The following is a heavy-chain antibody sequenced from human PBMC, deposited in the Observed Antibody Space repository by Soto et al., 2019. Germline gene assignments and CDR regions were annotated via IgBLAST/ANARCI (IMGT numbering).Heavy chain of an antibody. CDR3: ARARKGSGSDYYYHYGMDV. Sequence: TSETLSLTCSVYGGSFSDYYWSWIRQPPGKGLEWIGEINHSGSTNYNPSLKSRVTISVHTSKNQFSLKLSSVNAADTAVYYCARARKGSGSDYYYHYGMDVWGKGTTVTVSS. D-gene: IGHD3-3*01. V-gene: IGHV4-34*01. CDR1: GGSFSDYY. J-gene: IGHJ6*04. CDR2: INHSGST.